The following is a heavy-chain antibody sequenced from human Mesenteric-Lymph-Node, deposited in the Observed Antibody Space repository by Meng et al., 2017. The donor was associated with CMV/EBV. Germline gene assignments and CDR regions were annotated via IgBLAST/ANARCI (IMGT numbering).Heavy chain of an antibody. J-gene: IGHJ4*02. CDR1: SSDW. Sequence: SSDWWSWVGQYPEKGLEWIGQIFHSGSTNYNPSFKRRVTISVDKSKNQFSLRLTSVTAADTAVYYCARAGRLISFYYGSGSYPHDYWGQGALVTVSS. V-gene: IGHV4-4*02. D-gene: IGHD3-10*01. CDR3: ARAGRLISFYYGSGSYPHDY. CDR2: IFHSGST.